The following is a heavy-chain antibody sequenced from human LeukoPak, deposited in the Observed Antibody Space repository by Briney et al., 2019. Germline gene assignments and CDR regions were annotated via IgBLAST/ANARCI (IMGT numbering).Heavy chain of an antibody. J-gene: IGHJ4*02. CDR2: IKQDASEE. D-gene: IGHD2-8*02. CDR1: GLTFSEAW. CDR3: ARDEHQFYHSSTGRFDY. Sequence: GGSLRLSCAASGLTFSEAWMSWVRQAPGKGLAWVANIKQDASEEYYVDSVKGRFTIPRDNAKNSLYLQMDSLRADDTAVYYCARDEHQFYHSSTGRFDYWGQGTLVTVSS. V-gene: IGHV3-7*01.